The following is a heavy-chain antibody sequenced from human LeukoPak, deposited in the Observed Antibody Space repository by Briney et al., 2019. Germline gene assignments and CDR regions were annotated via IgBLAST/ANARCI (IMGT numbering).Heavy chain of an antibody. Sequence: GASVKVSCKASGYTFTSYDINWVRQATGQGLEWMGWMNTNSGNTGYAQKFQGRVTMTRNTSISTAYMELSSLRSEDTAVYYCARDYYDSSGYYYNWFDPWGQGTLVTVSS. CDR3: ARDYYDSSGYYYNWFDP. CDR1: GYTFTSYD. V-gene: IGHV1-8*01. CDR2: MNTNSGNT. J-gene: IGHJ5*02. D-gene: IGHD3-22*01.